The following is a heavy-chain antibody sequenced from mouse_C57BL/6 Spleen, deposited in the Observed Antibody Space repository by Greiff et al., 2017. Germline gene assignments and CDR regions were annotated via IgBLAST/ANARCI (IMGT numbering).Heavy chain of an antibody. CDR2: IRNKANGYTT. D-gene: IGHD1-1*01. J-gene: IGHJ4*01. CDR1: GFTFTDYY. CDR3: ARYPYYYGSSPYAMDY. Sequence: EVQWVESGGGLVQPGGSLSLSCAASGFTFTDYYMSWVRQPPGKALEWLGFIRNKANGYTTEYSASVKGRFTISRDNSQSILYLQMNALRAEDSATYYCARYPYYYGSSPYAMDYWGQGTSVTVSS. V-gene: IGHV7-3*01.